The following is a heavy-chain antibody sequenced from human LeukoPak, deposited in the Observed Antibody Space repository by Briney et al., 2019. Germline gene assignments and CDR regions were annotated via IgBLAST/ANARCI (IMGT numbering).Heavy chain of an antibody. D-gene: IGHD6-13*01. J-gene: IGHJ4*02. CDR3: AREGITATADY. CDR2: IKQDGSEK. Sequence: GGSLRLSCAASGFTFSNYGMHWVRQAPGKGLEWVANIKQDGSEKYYVDSVKGRFTVSRDNAKNSLYLQLNSLRAEDTAVYYCAREGITATADYWGQGTLVTVSS. V-gene: IGHV3-7*01. CDR1: GFTFSNYG.